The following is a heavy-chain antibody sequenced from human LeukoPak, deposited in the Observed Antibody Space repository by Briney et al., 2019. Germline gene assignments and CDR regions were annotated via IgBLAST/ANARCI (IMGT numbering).Heavy chain of an antibody. Sequence: SEILSLTCTVSGGSISSSSYYWGWIRQPPGKGLEWIGSIYYSGSTYYNPSLKSRVTISVDTSKNQFSLKLSSVTAADTAVYYCARYHYGGGRGYFDYWGQGTLVTVSS. V-gene: IGHV4-39*01. D-gene: IGHD4-17*01. J-gene: IGHJ4*02. CDR1: GGSISSSSYY. CDR2: IYYSGST. CDR3: ARYHYGGGRGYFDY.